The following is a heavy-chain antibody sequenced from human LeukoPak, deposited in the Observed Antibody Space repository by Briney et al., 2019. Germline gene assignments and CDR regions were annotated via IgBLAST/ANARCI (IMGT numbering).Heavy chain of an antibody. J-gene: IGHJ4*02. Sequence: GASVKVSCNASGYTFTNYAIHWVRQAPGHRLEWMGWITADDGDTKYSEDLQGSVTITSDTSASTAYMELSSLTSEDMAVYYCAKEGLIVGTPRNYFDYWGQGTLVTVSS. CDR1: GYTFTNYA. CDR2: ITADDGDT. V-gene: IGHV1-3*03. D-gene: IGHD1-26*01. CDR3: AKEGLIVGTPRNYFDY.